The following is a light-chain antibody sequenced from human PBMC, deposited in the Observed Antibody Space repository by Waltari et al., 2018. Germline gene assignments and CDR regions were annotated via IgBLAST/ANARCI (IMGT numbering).Light chain of an antibody. J-gene: IGKJ4*01. CDR2: DAS. Sequence: DIVLTHSPATLSLSPGERSTPSCRASQQVRTFLAWYQQKPGQAPRLLIYDASNRAIGIPARFSGSGSGTDFTLTISSLEPEDCAVYYCQQRFDWPLTFGGGTKVEIK. V-gene: IGKV3-11*01. CDR3: QQRFDWPLT. CDR1: QQVRTF.